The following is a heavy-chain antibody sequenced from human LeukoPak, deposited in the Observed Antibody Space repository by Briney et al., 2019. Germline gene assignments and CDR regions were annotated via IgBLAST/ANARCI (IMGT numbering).Heavy chain of an antibody. D-gene: IGHD6-6*01. J-gene: IGHJ6*03. Sequence: SETLSLTCTVSGGSISSSSYYWGWIRQPPGKGLEWIGSIYYSGSTYYNPSLKSRVTISVDTSKNQFSLKLSSVTAADTAVYYCARDGRIAHSTPSYYYYYYMDVWGKGTTVTVSS. CDR1: GGSISSSSYY. CDR3: ARDGRIAHSTPSYYYYYYMDV. V-gene: IGHV4-39*07. CDR2: IYYSGST.